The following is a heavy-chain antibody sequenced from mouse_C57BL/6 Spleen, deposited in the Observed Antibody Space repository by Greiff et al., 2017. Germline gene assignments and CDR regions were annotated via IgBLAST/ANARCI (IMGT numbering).Heavy chain of an antibody. CDR2: IDPEDGEN. CDR1: GFNIKDYY. CDR3: AYDYDGPFDY. V-gene: IGHV14-2*01. J-gene: IGHJ2*01. D-gene: IGHD2-4*01. Sequence: EVQLQQSGAELVKPGASVKLSCTASGFNIKDYYMHWVKQRTEQGLEWIGRIDPEDGENKYAPKFQGKATITADTSSNTAYLQLSSLTSEDTSVYYCAYDYDGPFDYWGQGTTLTVSS.